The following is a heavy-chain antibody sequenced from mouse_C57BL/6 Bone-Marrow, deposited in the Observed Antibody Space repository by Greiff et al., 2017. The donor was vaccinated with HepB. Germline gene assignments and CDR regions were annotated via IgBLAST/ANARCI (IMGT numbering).Heavy chain of an antibody. CDR2: INPYNGGT. D-gene: IGHD2-4*01. V-gene: IGHV1-19*01. CDR1: GYTFTDYY. J-gene: IGHJ4*01. CDR3: ARSPMITRAMDY. Sequence: EVQLQQSGPVLVKPGASVKMSCKASGYTFTDYYMNWVKQSHGKSLEWIGVINPYNGGTSYNQKFKGKATLTVDKSSSTAYMELNSLTSEDSAVYYCARSPMITRAMDYWGQGTSVTVSS.